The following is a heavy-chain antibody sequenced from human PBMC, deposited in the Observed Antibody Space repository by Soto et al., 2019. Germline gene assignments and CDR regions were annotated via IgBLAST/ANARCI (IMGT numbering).Heavy chain of an antibody. CDR1: GFSLFTRGVG. V-gene: IGHV2-5*02. CDR3: VHENMLATLSFQS. J-gene: IGHJ5*02. CDR2: IYWDDDK. Sequence: QITLKESGPTLVKPTQTLTLTCTFSGFSLFTRGVGVGWVRQPPGRALEWLALIYWDDDKRYSPSLESRLTITKDTSDTQVVLTMTNMGPADTATYYCVHENMLATLSFQSWGQGTLVTVSS. D-gene: IGHD5-12*01.